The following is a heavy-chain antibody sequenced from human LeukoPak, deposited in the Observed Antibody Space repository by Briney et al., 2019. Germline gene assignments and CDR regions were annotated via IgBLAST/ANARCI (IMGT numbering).Heavy chain of an antibody. CDR2: MNPNSGNT. J-gene: IGHJ5*02. CDR3: AREGSSSSGSDP. V-gene: IGHV1-8*01. Sequence: GASVKVSCKASGYTFTSYDINWLRQATGQGLEWMGWMNPNSGNTGYAQKFQGRVTMTRNTSISTAYMELSSLRFEDTAVYYCAREGSSSSGSDPWGQGTLVTVSS. D-gene: IGHD6-13*01. CDR1: GYTFTSYD.